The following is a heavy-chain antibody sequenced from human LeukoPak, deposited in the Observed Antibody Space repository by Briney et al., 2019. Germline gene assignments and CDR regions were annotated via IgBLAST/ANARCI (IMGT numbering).Heavy chain of an antibody. CDR2: INWNGGST. V-gene: IGHV3-20*04. D-gene: IGHD4-17*01. J-gene: IGHJ3*02. Sequence: PGGSLRLSCAASGFTFDDYGMSWVRHAPGKGLEWVSGINWNGGSTGYADSVKGRFTISRDNAKNSLYLQMNSLRAEDTALYYCARDYGDYVGPVAFDIWGQGTMVTVSS. CDR1: GFTFDDYG. CDR3: ARDYGDYVGPVAFDI.